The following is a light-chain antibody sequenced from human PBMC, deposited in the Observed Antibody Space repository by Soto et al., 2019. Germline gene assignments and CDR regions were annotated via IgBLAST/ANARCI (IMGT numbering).Light chain of an antibody. CDR2: GAS. J-gene: IGKJ4*01. Sequence: EIVMTQSPATLSVSPGERATLSCRASQSINNNLAWYQQKRGQGPSLLIYGASSRATGTPARFSGSGSGTGFPLTISSLQSEDFAIYYCQQYNDWPLTFGGGTKVEIK. CDR1: QSINNN. V-gene: IGKV3-15*01. CDR3: QQYNDWPLT.